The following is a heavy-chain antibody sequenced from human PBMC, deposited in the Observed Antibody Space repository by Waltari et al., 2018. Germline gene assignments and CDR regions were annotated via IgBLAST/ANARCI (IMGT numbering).Heavy chain of an antibody. CDR1: GGTFSSYG. D-gene: IGHD3-22*01. V-gene: IGHV1-69*01. Sequence: QVQLVQSGAEMKKPGSSVKVSCKPSGGTFSSYGFSWVRQDPGQGLEWMGGISPLLVRTKNAQKVHGRVTITADESTTTADMELSSLRSEDTAIYYCARDPGGYESTGYYRRPNWYFDLWGRGTLVTVSS. CDR2: ISPLLVRT. J-gene: IGHJ2*01. CDR3: ARDPGGYESTGYYRRPNWYFDL.